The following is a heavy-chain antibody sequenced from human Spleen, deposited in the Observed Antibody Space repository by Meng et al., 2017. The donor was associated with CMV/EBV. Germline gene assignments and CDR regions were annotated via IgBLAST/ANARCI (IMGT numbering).Heavy chain of an antibody. J-gene: IGHJ5*02. Sequence: LALPCAVYGGSFSGYYWSGIRQPPGKGPEWIGEINHSGSTNYNPSLKSRVTISVDTSKNQFSLKLSSVTAADTAVYYCARVGRNWFDPWGQGTLVTVSS. CDR2: INHSGST. CDR1: GGSFSGYY. CDR3: ARVGRNWFDP. V-gene: IGHV4-34*01.